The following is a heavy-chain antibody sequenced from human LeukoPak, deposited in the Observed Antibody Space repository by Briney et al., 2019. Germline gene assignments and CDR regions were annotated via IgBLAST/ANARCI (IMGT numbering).Heavy chain of an antibody. CDR3: ARTLGTLKDAFDI. D-gene: IGHD7-27*01. CDR2: ISSSSSYI. J-gene: IGHJ3*02. V-gene: IGHV3-21*01. CDR1: GFTFSRYS. Sequence: GGPLRLSCAASGFTFSRYSMIWVRQAPGKGLEWVSSISSSSSYIYYADSVKGRFTISRDNAKNSLYLQMNSLRAEDTAVYYCARTLGTLKDAFDIWGQGTVVTVSS.